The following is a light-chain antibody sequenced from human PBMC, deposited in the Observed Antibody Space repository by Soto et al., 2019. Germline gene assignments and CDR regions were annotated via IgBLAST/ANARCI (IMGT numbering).Light chain of an antibody. J-gene: IGKJ1*01. CDR2: DAS. CDR1: QSISSW. CDR3: QQYHTYSQT. Sequence: DIQMTQSPSTLSASVGDRVTITCWASQSISSWLAWYQQKPGKAPKLLIYDASSLESGVPSRFSGSGSGTEFTLTISSLQPDDFATYYCQQYHTYSQTFGQGTKVDIK. V-gene: IGKV1-5*01.